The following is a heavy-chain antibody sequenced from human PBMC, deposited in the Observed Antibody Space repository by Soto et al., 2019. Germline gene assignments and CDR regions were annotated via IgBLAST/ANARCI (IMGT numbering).Heavy chain of an antibody. CDR1: GVSISSSHW. D-gene: IGHD2-2*01. CDR2: VYHSGSV. Sequence: PSETLSLTCDVSGVSISSSHWWCWLRQPPGKGLEWIGEVYHSGSVNYNPSLKSRVSMSVDKSKNQFSLRLTSVTAADTALYFCARIAVVPSALDPWGQGTLVTVSS. V-gene: IGHV4-4*02. CDR3: ARIAVVPSALDP. J-gene: IGHJ5*02.